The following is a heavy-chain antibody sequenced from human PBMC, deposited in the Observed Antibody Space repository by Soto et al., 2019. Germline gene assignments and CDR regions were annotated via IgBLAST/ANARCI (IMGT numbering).Heavy chain of an antibody. CDR3: ARGIPPYYYDSSGYWRDNWFDP. Sequence: SETLSLTCTVSGGSISSYYWSWIRQPPGKGLEWIGYIYYSGSTNYNPSLKSRVTISVDTSKNQFSLKLSSVTAADTAVYYCARGIPPYYYDSSGYWRDNWFDPWGQGTLVTVSS. V-gene: IGHV4-59*01. D-gene: IGHD3-22*01. J-gene: IGHJ5*02. CDR1: GGSISSYY. CDR2: IYYSGST.